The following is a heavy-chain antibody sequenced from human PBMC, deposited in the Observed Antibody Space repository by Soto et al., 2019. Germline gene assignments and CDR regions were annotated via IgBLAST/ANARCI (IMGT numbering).Heavy chain of an antibody. D-gene: IGHD2-8*02. CDR2: INHSGST. J-gene: IGHJ4*02. CDR1: GGSFSGYY. Sequence: PSETLSLPCAVYGGSFSGYYWTWIRQPPGTGLEWIGEINHSGSTNYNPSLKSRVTISVDTSKNQFSLKLTSVTAADTAVYYCARDKITGRFDYWGQGTLVTVSS. CDR3: ARDKITGRFDY. V-gene: IGHV4-34*01.